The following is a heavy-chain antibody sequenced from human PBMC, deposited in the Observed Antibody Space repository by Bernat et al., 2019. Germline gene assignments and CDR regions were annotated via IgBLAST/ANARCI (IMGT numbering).Heavy chain of an antibody. CDR3: ARVSGQDLGRFFYDR. J-gene: IGHJ5*02. CDR1: GFTFSTYA. D-gene: IGHD3-16*01. Sequence: VQLLESGGGLVQPGGSLRLSCAGSGFTFSTYAINWVRQAPGKGLEWVSAISASGDSTYYADSVKGRFTISRDNSKNTLYLKMNSLRGEDTAVYYCARVSGQDLGRFFYDRWGQGTLVTVSS. CDR2: ISASGDST. V-gene: IGHV3-23*01.